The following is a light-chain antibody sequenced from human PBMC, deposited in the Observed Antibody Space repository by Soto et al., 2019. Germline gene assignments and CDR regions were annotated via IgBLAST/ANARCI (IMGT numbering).Light chain of an antibody. J-gene: IGKJ4*01. Sequence: DIQMTQSPSSLSASVGDRVTITCRASQGISNYLAWYQQIPGKVPKLLISAASTMQSGVPSRFSGSGSGTDITLTINSLQPEDVATYYCQKYTNVPAFGGGTKVEIK. V-gene: IGKV1-27*01. CDR2: AAS. CDR3: QKYTNVPA. CDR1: QGISNY.